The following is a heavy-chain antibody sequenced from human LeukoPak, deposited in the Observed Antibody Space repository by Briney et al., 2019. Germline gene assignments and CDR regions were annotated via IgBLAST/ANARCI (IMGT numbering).Heavy chain of an antibody. Sequence: SEALSLTCAVYGGSFSGYYWSWIRQPPGKGLEWIGEINHSGSTNYNPSLKSRVTISVDTSKNQFSLKLSSVTAAGTAVYYCARGPYCSSTSCYFYYYYMDVWGKGTTVTVSS. V-gene: IGHV4-34*01. CDR1: GGSFSGYY. D-gene: IGHD2-2*01. J-gene: IGHJ6*03. CDR3: ARGPYCSSTSCYFYYYYMDV. CDR2: INHSGST.